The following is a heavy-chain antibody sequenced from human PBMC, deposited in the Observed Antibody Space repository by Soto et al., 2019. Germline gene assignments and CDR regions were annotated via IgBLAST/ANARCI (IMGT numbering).Heavy chain of an antibody. Sequence: SETLSLTCAFYGGSFIGYYWSWIRQPPGKGLEWIGEINHSGSTNYNPSLKSRVTISVDTSKNQFSLKLSSVTAADTAVYYCARLLSVGATRLYYYYGMDVWGQGTTVTVSS. CDR2: INHSGST. J-gene: IGHJ6*02. CDR1: GGSFIGYY. V-gene: IGHV4-34*01. D-gene: IGHD1-26*01. CDR3: ARLLSVGATRLYYYYGMDV.